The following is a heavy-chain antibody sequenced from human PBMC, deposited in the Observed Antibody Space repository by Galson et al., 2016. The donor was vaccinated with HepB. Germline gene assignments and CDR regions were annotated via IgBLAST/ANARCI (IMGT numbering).Heavy chain of an antibody. D-gene: IGHD4-17*01. J-gene: IGHJ4*02. CDR2: IGTAGDT. V-gene: IGHV3-13*04. CDR3: ARAGSKYGDPIDY. Sequence: SLRLSCAASGFTFSTFDMHWVRQATGKGLEWVSGIGTAGDTFYPGSVKDRFTISRENAKNSLYLQMNRLRTGDTAVYYCARAGSKYGDPIDYWGQGTRVTVSS. CDR1: GFTFSTFD.